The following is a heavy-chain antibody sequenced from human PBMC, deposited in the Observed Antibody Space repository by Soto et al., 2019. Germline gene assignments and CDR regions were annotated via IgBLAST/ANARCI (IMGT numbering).Heavy chain of an antibody. D-gene: IGHD3-10*01. Sequence: SETLSLTCAVYGGSFSGYYWSWIRQPPGKGLEWIGEINHSGSTNYNPSLKSRVTISVDTTKNKISLKLSSVTAADTAVYYCARGFRMFRGVIIHDFSGPGTLVSLFS. CDR2: INHSGST. J-gene: IGHJ4*02. CDR1: GGSFSGYY. CDR3: ARGFRMFRGVIIHDF. V-gene: IGHV4-34*01.